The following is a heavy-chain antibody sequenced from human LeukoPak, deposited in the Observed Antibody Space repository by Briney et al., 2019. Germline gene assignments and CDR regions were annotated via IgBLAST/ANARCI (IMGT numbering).Heavy chain of an antibody. J-gene: IGHJ5*02. D-gene: IGHD3-10*01. CDR2: TSYSGST. V-gene: IGHV4-59*01. Sequence: KPSETLSLTCIVSGGSIGNYYWNWIRQPPGKGLEWIGYTSYSGSTNYNPSLKSRVTISVDTSKNQFSLKLSSVTAADTAVYYCAGFGLWFGELYGFDPWGQGTLVTVSS. CDR3: AGFGLWFGELYGFDP. CDR1: GGSIGNYY.